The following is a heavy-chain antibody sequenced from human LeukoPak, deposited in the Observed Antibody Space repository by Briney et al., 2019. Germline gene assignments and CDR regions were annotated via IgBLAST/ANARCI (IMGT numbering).Heavy chain of an antibody. Sequence: GGSLRLSCAASGFTFSRNVMHWVRQGPGKGLEWVALISYDGNNKFYADSVKGRFTICRDNSRNTLYLQMNSLRGEDGAVYSCARGGIPTGPYYYFYYMDVWGKGTAVTVSS. CDR1: GFTFSRNV. CDR3: ARGGIPTGPYYYFYYMDV. J-gene: IGHJ6*03. V-gene: IGHV3-30*01. D-gene: IGHD3-10*01. CDR2: ISYDGNNK.